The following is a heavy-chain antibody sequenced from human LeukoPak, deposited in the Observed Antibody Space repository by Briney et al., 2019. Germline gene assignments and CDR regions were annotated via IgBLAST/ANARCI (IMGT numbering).Heavy chain of an antibody. J-gene: IGHJ4*02. CDR3: ARDGEVVVTAFYFDY. CDR2: ISSSSSCI. Sequence: SGGSLRLSCAASGFTFSSYSMNWVRQAPGKGLEWVSSISSSSSCIYYADSVKGRFTISRDNAKNSLYLQMNSLRAEDTAVYYCARDGEVVVTAFYFDYWGQGTLVTVSS. D-gene: IGHD2-21*02. CDR1: GFTFSSYS. V-gene: IGHV3-21*01.